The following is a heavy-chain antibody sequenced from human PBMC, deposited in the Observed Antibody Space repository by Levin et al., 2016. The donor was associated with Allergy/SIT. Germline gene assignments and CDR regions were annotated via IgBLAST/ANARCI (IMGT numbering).Heavy chain of an antibody. V-gene: IGHV3-74*01. Sequence: GGSPETLPVQPLDSPSVATGCTGSAKLQGRGWCGVSRINSDGSSTGYADSVKGRFTISRDNAKNTLYLQMHSLRAEDTAVYYCVRFFLAAGADWGQGTLVTVSS. CDR1: DSPSVATG. D-gene: IGHD6-13*01. CDR3: VRFFLAAGAD. J-gene: IGHJ4*02. CDR2: INSDGSST.